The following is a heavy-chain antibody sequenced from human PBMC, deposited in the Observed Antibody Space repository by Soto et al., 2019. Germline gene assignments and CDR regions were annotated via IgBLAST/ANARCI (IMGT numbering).Heavy chain of an antibody. D-gene: IGHD6-13*01. CDR1: GFTFTSSA. Sequence: EASVKVSCKASGFTFTSSAVQWVRQARGQRLEWIGWIVVGSGNTNYAQKFQERVTITRDMSTSTAYMELSSLRSEGTAGYYCAGLQEAAGDHDLPHAYWGQGTLFIVSS. CDR3: AGLQEAAGDHDLPHAY. CDR2: IVVGSGNT. V-gene: IGHV1-58*01. J-gene: IGHJ4*02.